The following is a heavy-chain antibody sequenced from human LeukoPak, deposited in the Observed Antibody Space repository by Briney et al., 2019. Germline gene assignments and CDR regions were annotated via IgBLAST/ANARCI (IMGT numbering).Heavy chain of an antibody. Sequence: GASVKVSCKASGYTFTSYDINWVRQATGQGLEWMGWMNPNSDNTAYAQKFQGRVTMTRNTSISTAYMELSSLRSEDTAVYYCARGVRWSTVPWGQGTLVTVSS. V-gene: IGHV1-8*01. CDR3: ARGVRWSTVP. CDR1: GYTFTSYD. CDR2: MNPNSDNT. J-gene: IGHJ5*02. D-gene: IGHD4-17*01.